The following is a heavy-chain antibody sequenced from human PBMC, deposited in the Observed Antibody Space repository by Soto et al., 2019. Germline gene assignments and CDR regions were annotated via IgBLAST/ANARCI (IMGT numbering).Heavy chain of an antibody. D-gene: IGHD6-13*01. J-gene: IGHJ3*01. V-gene: IGHV3-74*01. CDR1: GVTFSSYW. CDR2: IEGDGSST. Sequence: PXGSLILSCAASGVTFSSYWMHWVRQAPGKGLEWVSRIEGDGSSTTSADSVKGRFTVSRDDARNTLYLQMSSLRADDTAIYYCAREGLDTAGFFDVWGQGTMVTVSS. CDR3: AREGLDTAGFFDV.